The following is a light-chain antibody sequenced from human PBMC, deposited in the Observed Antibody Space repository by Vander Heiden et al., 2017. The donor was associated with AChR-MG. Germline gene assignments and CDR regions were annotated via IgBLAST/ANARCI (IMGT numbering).Light chain of an antibody. CDR2: AAS. CDR1: QIISTY. V-gene: IGKV1-39*01. J-gene: IGKJ1*01. Sequence: IQMTQSPSSLSASVLHTLTITCRPSQIISTYLNWDQQKPGEAPKLLIFAASILQSGVPSRFSASGSRSGTDFALTISSLQPEDFATYYCQQSYNAPWTFGQGTKVEIK. CDR3: QQSYNAPWT.